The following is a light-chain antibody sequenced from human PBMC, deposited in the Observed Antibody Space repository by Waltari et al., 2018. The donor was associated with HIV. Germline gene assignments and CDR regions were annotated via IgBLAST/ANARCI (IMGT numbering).Light chain of an antibody. CDR1: QSISTY. CDR3: QQSYTTPPGYT. J-gene: IGKJ2*01. CDR2: AAS. V-gene: IGKV1-39*01. Sequence: DIQMTQSPSSLSASVGDRVTITCRASQSISTYLNWYQQKPGNAPKLLIYAASTLQSGVPSRFSGVGSGTEFSLTISSLQPEDFATYYCQQSYTTPPGYTFGQGTKLEIK.